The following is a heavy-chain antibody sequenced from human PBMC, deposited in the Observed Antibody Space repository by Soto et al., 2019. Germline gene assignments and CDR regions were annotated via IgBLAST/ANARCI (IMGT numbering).Heavy chain of an antibody. CDR2: IYYSGSS. D-gene: IGHD4-17*01. J-gene: IGHJ5*02. V-gene: IGHV4-59*01. CDR3: ARLPCADYGGIYDL. CDR1: GGSISSYY. Sequence: SETLSLTCTVSGGSISSYYWSWIRQPPGKRLEWIGSIYYSGSSNYNPSLKSRVTISVDTSKNQFSLRLTSVTAADTAVYYCARLPCADYGGIYDLSGQGTLVTVSS.